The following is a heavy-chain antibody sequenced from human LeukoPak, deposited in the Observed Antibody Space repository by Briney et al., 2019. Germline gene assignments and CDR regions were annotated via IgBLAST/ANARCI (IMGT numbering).Heavy chain of an antibody. CDR3: ARDLTYYYGSGSNY. D-gene: IGHD3-10*01. CDR1: GGSISSYY. V-gene: IGHV4-59*01. Sequence: SETLSLTCTVSGGSISSYYWSWIRQPPGKGLEWIGYIYYSGSTNYNPSLKSRVTISVDTSKNQFSLKLSSVTAADTAVYYCARDLTYYYGSGSNYWGQGTLVTVSS. CDR2: IYYSGST. J-gene: IGHJ4*02.